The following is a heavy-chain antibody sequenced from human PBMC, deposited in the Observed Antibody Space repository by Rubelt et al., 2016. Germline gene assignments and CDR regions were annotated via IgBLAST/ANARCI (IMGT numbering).Heavy chain of an antibody. V-gene: IGHV3-69-1*01. D-gene: IGHD7-27*01. Sequence: DHYIEWVRQAPGKGLEWVSSISGSTTSIVYADSVKGRFTISRDNAKSSLYLQMNSLKTEDTAVYYCAKIPGRGEEYNFDYWGQGTLVTVSS. CDR3: AKIPGRGEEYNFDY. J-gene: IGHJ4*02. CDR1: DHY. CDR2: ISGSTTSI.